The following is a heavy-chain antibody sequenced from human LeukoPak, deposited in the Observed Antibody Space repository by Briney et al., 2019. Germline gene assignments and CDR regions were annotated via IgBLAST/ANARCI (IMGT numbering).Heavy chain of an antibody. CDR1: GYTFTSYY. J-gene: IGHJ1*01. V-gene: IGHV1-46*01. CDR2: INPSGGST. D-gene: IGHD6-19*01. Sequence: ASVKVSCKASGYTFTSYYMHWVRQAPGQGLEWMGIINPSGGSTSYAQKFQGRVTMTRDTSTSTVYMELSSLRSEDTAVYYCARVSIAVAGTRSSGYFQNWGQGTLVTVSS. CDR3: ARVSIAVAGTRSSGYFQN.